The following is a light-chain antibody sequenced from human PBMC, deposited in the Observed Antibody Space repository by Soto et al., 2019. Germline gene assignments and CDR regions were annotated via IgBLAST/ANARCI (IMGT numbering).Light chain of an antibody. CDR2: GAS. V-gene: IGKV3-15*01. J-gene: IGKJ3*01. CDR1: QSVRSS. CDR3: QQYNQWPPCT. Sequence: IVMPQSQDTLSVSPGERATLSCRASQSVRSSLAWYQQRPGQAPRLIIYGASTRATGIPARFSGRGSGTEFTLTITSLQSEDFAVYYCQQYNQWPPCTFGPGSKVDIK.